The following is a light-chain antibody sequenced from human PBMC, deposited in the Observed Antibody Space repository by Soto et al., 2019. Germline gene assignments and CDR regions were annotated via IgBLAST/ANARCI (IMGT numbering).Light chain of an antibody. Sequence: DIQMTQSPSSQSAYIGDRVTITCRACQSISSYLNWYQQKPGKAPKLLIYAASSLQSGIPSRFSGSGSETDFTLTITSLQPDDFATYYCQQSFSTLRTFGQGTRVEI. CDR3: QQSFSTLRT. V-gene: IGKV1-39*01. J-gene: IGKJ1*01. CDR2: AAS. CDR1: QSISSY.